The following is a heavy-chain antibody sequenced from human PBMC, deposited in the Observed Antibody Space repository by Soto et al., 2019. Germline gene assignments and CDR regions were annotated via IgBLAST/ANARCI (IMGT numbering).Heavy chain of an antibody. CDR3: AGRASRYYYDSSGYFDY. CDR2: FFYSGST. D-gene: IGHD3-22*01. V-gene: IGHV4-61*01. CDR1: GGSVSSGSYY. Sequence: SETLSLTCTVSGGSVSSGSYYWSWIRQPPGKGLEWIGYFFYSGSTNYNPSLKSRVTISVDTSKNQFSLKLSSVTAADTAVYYCAGRASRYYYDSSGYFDYWGQGTLVTVSS. J-gene: IGHJ4*02.